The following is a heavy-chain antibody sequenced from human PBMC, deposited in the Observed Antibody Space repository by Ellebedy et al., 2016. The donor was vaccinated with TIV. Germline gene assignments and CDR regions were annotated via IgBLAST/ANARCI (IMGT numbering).Heavy chain of an antibody. V-gene: IGHV4-59*13. J-gene: IGHJ5*02. CDR1: GGSISSYY. CDR3: ARDEEGFYSSSNP. Sequence: SETLSLTXTVSGGSISSYYWSWIRQPPGKGLEWIGYIYYSGSTNYNPSLKSRVTISVDTSKNQFSLKLSSVTAADTAVYYCARDEEGFYSSSNPWGQGTLVTVSS. D-gene: IGHD6-13*01. CDR2: IYYSGST.